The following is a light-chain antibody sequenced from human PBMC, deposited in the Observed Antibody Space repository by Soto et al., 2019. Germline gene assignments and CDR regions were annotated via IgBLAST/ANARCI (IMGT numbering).Light chain of an antibody. Sequence: QSALAQPASVSGSPGQSITISCTGTSSDVGAYNYVSWYQQHPGKAPKLIIFEVSNRPSGISNRFSGSKSGQTASLSISGLQAEVEADYYCSSYTNSFTWVFGGGTKVTVL. V-gene: IGLV2-14*01. CDR1: SSDVGAYNY. CDR2: EVS. J-gene: IGLJ3*02. CDR3: SSYTNSFTWV.